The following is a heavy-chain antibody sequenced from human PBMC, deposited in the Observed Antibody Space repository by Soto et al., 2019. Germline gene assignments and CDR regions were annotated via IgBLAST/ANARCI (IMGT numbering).Heavy chain of an antibody. CDR1: GGTFDNFI. V-gene: IGHV1-69*13. CDR3: ARNGTYSSSLSQYSGMDV. J-gene: IGHJ6*02. Sequence: SVKVSCKASGGTFDNFIMNWVRQTPGRGLEWMGGIVPMLGTPTYAEKFKGRVTISATGSTSTMYMEVTSLRSEDTAIYYCARNGTYSSSLSQYSGMDVWGQGTTVTVS. D-gene: IGHD1-26*01. CDR2: IVPMLGTP.